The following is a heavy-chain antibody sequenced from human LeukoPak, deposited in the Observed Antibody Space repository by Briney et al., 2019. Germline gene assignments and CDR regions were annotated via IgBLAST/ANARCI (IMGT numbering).Heavy chain of an antibody. Sequence: PSETLSLTCRVSGGSISSYYWSWIRQPPGKGLEWIGYIYSSGSTNYNPSLKSRVTISADTSKNQFSLKLSSVTAADTAVYYCARLDEGYCSGGSCPTDHGAFDIWGQGTMVTVSS. CDR3: ARLDEGYCSGGSCPTDHGAFDI. CDR1: GGSISSYY. CDR2: IYSSGST. J-gene: IGHJ3*02. V-gene: IGHV4-59*01. D-gene: IGHD2-15*01.